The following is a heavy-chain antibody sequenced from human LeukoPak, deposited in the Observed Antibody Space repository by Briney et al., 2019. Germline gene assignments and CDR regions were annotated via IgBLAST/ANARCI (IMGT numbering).Heavy chain of an antibody. CDR3: ASSLYYYDSSGYLDY. CDR2: IYYSGST. CDR1: GGSVSSGSYY. V-gene: IGHV4-61*01. Sequence: PSETLSLTCTVSGGSVSSGSYYWSWIRQPPGKGLEWIGYIYYSGSTNYNPSLKSRVTISVDTSKNQFSLKLSSVTAADTAVYYCASSLYYYDSSGYLDYWGQGTLVTVSS. J-gene: IGHJ4*02. D-gene: IGHD3-22*01.